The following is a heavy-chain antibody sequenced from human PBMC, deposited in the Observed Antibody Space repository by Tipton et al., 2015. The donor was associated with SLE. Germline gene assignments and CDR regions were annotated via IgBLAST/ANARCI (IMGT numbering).Heavy chain of an antibody. CDR3: ARQGAWGSNDY. D-gene: IGHD7-27*01. CDR2: IYYSGST. J-gene: IGHJ4*02. Sequence: LRLSCTVSGGSISSYYWSWIRQPPGKGLEWIGYIYYSGSTNYNPSPKSRVTISVDTSKNQFSLKLSSVTAADTAVYYCARQGAWGSNDYWGPGTLVTVSS. V-gene: IGHV4-59*01. CDR1: GGSISSYY.